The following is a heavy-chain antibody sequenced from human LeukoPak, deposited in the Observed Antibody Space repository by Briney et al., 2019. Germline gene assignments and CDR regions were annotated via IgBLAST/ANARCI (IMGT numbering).Heavy chain of an antibody. V-gene: IGHV3-9*01. Sequence: TGGSLRLSCAASGSTFDDYAMHWVRQAPGKGLEWVSGISWNSGSIGYADSVKGRFTISRDNAKNSLYLQMNSLRAEDTALYYCAKSASGWYRDRIDYWGQGTLVTVSS. CDR3: AKSASGWYRDRIDY. CDR1: GSTFDDYA. J-gene: IGHJ4*02. D-gene: IGHD6-19*01. CDR2: ISWNSGSI.